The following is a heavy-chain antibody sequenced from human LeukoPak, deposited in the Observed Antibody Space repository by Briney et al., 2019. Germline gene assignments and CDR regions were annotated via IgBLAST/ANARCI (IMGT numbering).Heavy chain of an antibody. CDR3: AKVVVVVTAELAFDY. J-gene: IGHJ4*02. D-gene: IGHD2-21*02. CDR1: GFTFSGRW. CDR2: INQDGTDK. Sequence: PGGSLRLSCAASGFTFSGRWMSWLRQAPGKGLEWVANINQDGTDKYYVDSVKGRFTISRDNAKNSLYLQMNSLRAEDTAVYYCAKVVVVVTAELAFDYWGQGTLVTVSS. V-gene: IGHV3-7*03.